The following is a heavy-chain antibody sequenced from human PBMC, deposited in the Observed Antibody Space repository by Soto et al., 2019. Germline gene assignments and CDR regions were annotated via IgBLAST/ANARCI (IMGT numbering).Heavy chain of an antibody. J-gene: IGHJ5*02. Sequence: SETLSLTCTVSGGSISSYYWSWIRQPPGKGLEWIGYIYYSVSTNYNPSLKSRVTISVNTSKNQFSLKLSSVTAADTAVYYCARNAGYYDILTGYYNNTWFEPWGQGTLVNVSS. V-gene: IGHV4-59*01. D-gene: IGHD3-9*01. CDR2: IYYSVST. CDR1: GGSISSYY. CDR3: ARNAGYYDILTGYYNNTWFEP.